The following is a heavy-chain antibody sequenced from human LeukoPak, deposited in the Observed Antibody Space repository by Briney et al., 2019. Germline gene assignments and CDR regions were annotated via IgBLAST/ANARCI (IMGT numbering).Heavy chain of an antibody. CDR3: AKRKLRIAAAGSDSGAFDY. V-gene: IGHV3-30*02. D-gene: IGHD6-13*01. CDR1: GFTFSSYG. J-gene: IGHJ4*02. Sequence: PGGSLRLSCAASGFTFSSYGMHWVRQAPGKGLEWVAFIRYDGSNKYYADSVEGRFTISRDNSKNTLYLQMNSLRAEDTAVYYCAKRKLRIAAAGSDSGAFDYWGQGTLVTVSS. CDR2: IRYDGSNK.